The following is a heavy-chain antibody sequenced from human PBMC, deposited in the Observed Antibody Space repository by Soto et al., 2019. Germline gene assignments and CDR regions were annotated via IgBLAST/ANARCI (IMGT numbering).Heavy chain of an antibody. CDR3: ARGPRSSRNWFDP. CDR2: IYYSVST. D-gene: IGHD3-10*01. CDR1: GGSISSGDYY. Sequence: PSETLSLTCTVSGGSISSGDYYRSWIRQPPGKGLEWIGSIYYSVSTYYNPSLKSRVTMSVDTSKNQFSLKLSSVTAADTAVYYCARGPRSSRNWFDPWGQGTLVTVSS. V-gene: IGHV4-39*01. J-gene: IGHJ5*02.